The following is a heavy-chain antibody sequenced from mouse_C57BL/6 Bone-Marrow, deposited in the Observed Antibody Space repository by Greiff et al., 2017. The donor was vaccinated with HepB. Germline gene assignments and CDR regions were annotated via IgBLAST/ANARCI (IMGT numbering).Heavy chain of an antibody. V-gene: IGHV1-39*01. D-gene: IGHD1-1*01. CDR3: ARIRNYYGSSYTLDY. Sequence: EVKLMESGPELVKPGASVKISCKASGYSFTDYNMNWVKQSNGKSLEWIGVINPNYGTTSYNQKFKGKATLTVDQSSSTAYMQLNSLTSEDSAVYYCARIRNYYGSSYTLDYWGQGTTLTVSS. J-gene: IGHJ2*01. CDR2: INPNYGTT. CDR1: GYSFTDYN.